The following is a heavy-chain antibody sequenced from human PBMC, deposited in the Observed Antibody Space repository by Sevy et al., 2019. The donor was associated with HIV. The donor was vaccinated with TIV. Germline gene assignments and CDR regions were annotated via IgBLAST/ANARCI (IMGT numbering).Heavy chain of an antibody. Sequence: ASVKVSCKASGYTFTSYGISWVRQAPGQGLEWMGWISAYNGNTNYAQKLQGRVTMTTDTSTSTAYMELRGLRSDDTAVYYCARDSKGQPLLYYFDYWGQGTLVTVSS. V-gene: IGHV1-18*01. J-gene: IGHJ4*02. CDR2: ISAYNGNT. D-gene: IGHD2-21*02. CDR3: ARDSKGQPLLYYFDY. CDR1: GYTFTSYG.